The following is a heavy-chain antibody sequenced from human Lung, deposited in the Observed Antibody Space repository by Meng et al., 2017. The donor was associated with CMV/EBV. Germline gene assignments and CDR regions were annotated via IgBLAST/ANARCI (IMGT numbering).Heavy chain of an antibody. CDR1: GGSIRSYY. CDR2: IYYSGST. CDR3: ARGHGGSSVPHLYYYGMDV. D-gene: IGHD6-6*01. J-gene: IGHJ6*02. Sequence: SETLSLTCTVSGGSIRSYYWSWIRQPPGKALEWIGYIYYSGSTKYNPSLKSRVTISVDTSKNQFSLKLSSVTAADTAVYYCARGHGGSSVPHLYYYGMDVWGQGTTVXVSS. V-gene: IGHV4-59*01.